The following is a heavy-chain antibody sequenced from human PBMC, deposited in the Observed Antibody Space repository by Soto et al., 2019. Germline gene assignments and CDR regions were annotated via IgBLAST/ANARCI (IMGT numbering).Heavy chain of an antibody. CDR3: ARGRGYSGYARLDP. Sequence: PGGSLRLSCAASGFTFSSYSMNWVRQAPGKGLEWVSSISSSSSYIYYADSVKGRFTISRDNAKNSLYLQMNSLRAEDTAVYYCARGRGYSGYARLDPWGQGTLVTVSS. V-gene: IGHV3-21*01. CDR1: GFTFSSYS. CDR2: ISSSSSYI. J-gene: IGHJ5*02. D-gene: IGHD5-12*01.